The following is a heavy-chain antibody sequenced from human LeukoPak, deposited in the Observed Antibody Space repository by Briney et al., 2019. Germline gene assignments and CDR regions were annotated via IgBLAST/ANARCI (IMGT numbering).Heavy chain of an antibody. CDR1: GGTFSSYA. CDR3: ARASGTIFGVVYYYYYMDV. J-gene: IGHJ6*03. V-gene: IGHV1-69*01. Sequence: ASVKVSCKASGGTFSSYAISWVRQAPGQGLEWMGGIIPIFGTANYAQKFQGRVTITADESTSTAYMELSSLRSEDTAVYYCARASGTIFGVVYYYYYMDVWGKGTTVTVSS. CDR2: IIPIFGTA. D-gene: IGHD3-3*01.